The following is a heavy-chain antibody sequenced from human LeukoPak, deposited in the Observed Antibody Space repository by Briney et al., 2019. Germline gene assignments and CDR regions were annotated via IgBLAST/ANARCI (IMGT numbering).Heavy chain of an antibody. CDR1: GCNFTSDW. CDR3: ARGDYSKGAFDV. V-gene: IGHV5-51*01. D-gene: IGHD4-11*01. J-gene: IGHJ3*01. CDR2: IYPGDSDT. Sequence: GGSLQISGQGSGCNFTSDWIGGVRRLPGKGLEGMGIIYPGDSDTRYSPSFQGQVTISADKSSSTSYLQWSSLKASDTAMYYCARGDYSKGAFDVWGQGTMVTVSS.